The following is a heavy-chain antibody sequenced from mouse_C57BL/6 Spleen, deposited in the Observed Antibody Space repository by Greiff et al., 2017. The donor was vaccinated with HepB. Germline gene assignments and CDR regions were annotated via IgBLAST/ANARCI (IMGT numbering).Heavy chain of an antibody. CDR2: ISYSGST. Sequence: EVKLQESGPGMVKPSQSLSLTCTVTGYSITSGYDWHWIRHFPGNKLEWMGYISYSGSTNYNPSLKSRISITHDTAKNHFFLKLNSVTTEDTATYYCARGGYYGSSQYFDVWGTGTTVTVSS. CDR1: GYSITSGYD. J-gene: IGHJ1*03. V-gene: IGHV3-1*01. D-gene: IGHD1-1*01. CDR3: ARGGYYGSSQYFDV.